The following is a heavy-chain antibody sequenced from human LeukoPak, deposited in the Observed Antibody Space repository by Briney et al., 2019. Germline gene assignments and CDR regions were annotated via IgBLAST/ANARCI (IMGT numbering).Heavy chain of an antibody. J-gene: IGHJ1*01. CDR2: IYPVQSDT. CDR1: GYCFTSYM. CDR3: ARQAVAGTVYFQH. Sequence: GALLMISCTGSGYCFTSYMICWGRQMCGELLEWMGIIYPVQSDTRYSSSSPGPVTISADKSISTACLQWSSLKASDTAIYYCARQAVAGTVYFQHWGQGTLVTVSS. V-gene: IGHV5-51*01. D-gene: IGHD6-19*01.